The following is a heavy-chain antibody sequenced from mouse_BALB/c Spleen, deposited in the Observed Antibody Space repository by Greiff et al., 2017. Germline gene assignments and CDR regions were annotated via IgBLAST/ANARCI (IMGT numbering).Heavy chain of an antibody. J-gene: IGHJ4*01. CDR1: GFTFSDYY. Sequence: EVKVVESGGGLVKPGGSLKLSCAASGFTFSDYYMYWVRQTPEKRLEWVATISDGGSYTYYPDSVKGRFTISRDNAKNNLYLQMSSLKSEDTAMYYCARGYYGSSFYAMDYWGQGTSVTVSS. CDR3: ARGYYGSSFYAMDY. V-gene: IGHV5-4*02. CDR2: ISDGGSYT. D-gene: IGHD1-1*01.